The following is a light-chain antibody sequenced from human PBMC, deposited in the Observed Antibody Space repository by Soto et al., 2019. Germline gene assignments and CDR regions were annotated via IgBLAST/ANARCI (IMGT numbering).Light chain of an antibody. CDR3: SSYTSSRTRVV. J-gene: IGLJ2*01. CDR2: DVN. V-gene: IGLV2-14*01. Sequence: QSALTQPASVSGSPGQWITISCTGTSSDVGRYNYVSWYQQHPGKAPKLMIYDVNNRPSGVSNRFSGSKSGNTASLTISGLQAEDEADYYCSSYTSSRTRVVFGGGTKLTVL. CDR1: SSDVGRYNY.